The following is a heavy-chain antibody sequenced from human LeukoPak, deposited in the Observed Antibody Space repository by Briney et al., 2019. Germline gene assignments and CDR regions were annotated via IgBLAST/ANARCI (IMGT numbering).Heavy chain of an antibody. Sequence: GESLKISCKGSGYIFNSYWIAWVRQMPGKGLEWMGIIYPGDFDTTYSPSFQGQVTISVDKSTTTAHLQWSSLQASDTAMYYCGGQSSGGGSYPGYWGQGTLVTVSS. V-gene: IGHV5-51*01. CDR3: GGQSSGGGSYPGY. D-gene: IGHD1-26*01. CDR2: IYPGDFDT. CDR1: GYIFNSYW. J-gene: IGHJ4*02.